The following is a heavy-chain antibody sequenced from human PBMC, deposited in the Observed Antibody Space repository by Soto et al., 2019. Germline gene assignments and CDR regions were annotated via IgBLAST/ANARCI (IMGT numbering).Heavy chain of an antibody. CDR2: IYYSGST. D-gene: IGHD2-8*02. J-gene: IGHJ5*02. Sequence: PSETLSLTCTVSGASISSDVYYWSWIRQHPGKGLEWIGHIYYSGSTHYNPSLKSRVTISLDTSQNQFSMKLSSVTAADTAVYYCTGGSSPWGQGTLVTVSS. CDR1: GASISSDVYY. V-gene: IGHV4-31*03. CDR3: TGGSSP.